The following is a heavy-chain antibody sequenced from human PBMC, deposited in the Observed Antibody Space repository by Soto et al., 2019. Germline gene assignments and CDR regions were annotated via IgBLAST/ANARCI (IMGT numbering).Heavy chain of an antibody. Sequence: QVQLVQSGAEVKKPGASVKVSCKASGYTFTNYYMHWVRQAPGQGLEWMGMINPSGGSTSYAQKLQGRVNMTRETSTNTVSMEVSSLRSDDTAVYYCARVSVGGSGSYPFDYWGQGTLVTVSS. CDR2: INPSGGST. D-gene: IGHD3-10*01. CDR3: ARVSVGGSGSYPFDY. V-gene: IGHV1-46*01. CDR1: GYTFTNYY. J-gene: IGHJ4*02.